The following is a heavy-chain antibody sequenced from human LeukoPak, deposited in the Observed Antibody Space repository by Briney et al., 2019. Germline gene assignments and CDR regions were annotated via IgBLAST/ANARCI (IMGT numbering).Heavy chain of an antibody. CDR2: MHYSGTT. V-gene: IGHV4-39*01. CDR1: GGSINNSPYY. Sequence: PSETLSLTCNVSGGSINNSPYYWAWIRQPPGQGLEWIASMHYSGTTYHNPSLRSRVTISVDTSKNQFSLRLISVTAADTAVYYCARNDRGRPADYWGQGTLVTVSS. D-gene: IGHD1-26*01. CDR3: ARNDRGRPADY. J-gene: IGHJ4*02.